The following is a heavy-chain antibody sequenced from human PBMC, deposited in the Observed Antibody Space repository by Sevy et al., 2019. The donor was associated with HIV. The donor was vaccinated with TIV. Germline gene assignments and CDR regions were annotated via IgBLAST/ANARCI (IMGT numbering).Heavy chain of an antibody. J-gene: IGHJ4*02. CDR1: GGSISSYY. D-gene: IGHD3-22*01. CDR3: ARGGRSHYYYDSSGYYWLFDY. Sequence: SETLSLTCTVSGGSISSYYWSWIRQPPGKGLEWIGYIYYSGSTNHNPSLKSRVTISVDTSKNQFSLKLSSVTAADTAVYYCARGGRSHYYYDSSGYYWLFDYWGQGTLVTVSS. V-gene: IGHV4-59*13. CDR2: IYYSGST.